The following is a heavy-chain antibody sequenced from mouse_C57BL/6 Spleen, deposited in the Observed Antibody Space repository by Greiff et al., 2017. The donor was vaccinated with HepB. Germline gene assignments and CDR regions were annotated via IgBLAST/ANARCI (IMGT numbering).Heavy chain of an antibody. J-gene: IGHJ4*01. CDR3: ARYGSSYYAMDY. CDR2: IDPSDSYT. Sequence: LQQPGAELVMPGASVKLSCKASGYTFTSYWMHWVKQRPGQGLEWIGEIDPSDSYTNYNQKFKGKSTLTVDKSSSTAYMQLSSLTSEDSAVYYCARYGSSYYAMDYWGQGTSVTVSS. CDR1: GYTFTSYW. V-gene: IGHV1-69*01. D-gene: IGHD1-1*01.